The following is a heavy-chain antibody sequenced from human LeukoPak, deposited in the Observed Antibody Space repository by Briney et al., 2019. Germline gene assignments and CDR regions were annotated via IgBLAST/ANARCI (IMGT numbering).Heavy chain of an antibody. D-gene: IGHD3-16*02. CDR3: AKDFLAIMITFGGVIAEY. CDR2: IRYDGSNK. CDR1: GFTFSSYG. J-gene: IGHJ4*02. V-gene: IGHV3-30*02. Sequence: PGGSLRLSCAASGFTFSSYGMHWVRQAPGKGLEWVAFIRYDGSNKYYADSVKGRFTISRDNSKNTLYLQMNSLRAEDTAVYYCAKDFLAIMITFGGVIAEYWGQGTLVTVSS.